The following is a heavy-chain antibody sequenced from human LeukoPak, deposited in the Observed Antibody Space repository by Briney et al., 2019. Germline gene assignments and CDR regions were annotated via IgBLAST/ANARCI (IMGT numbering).Heavy chain of an antibody. CDR3: ARISSISYYFDY. J-gene: IGHJ4*02. V-gene: IGHV3-7*01. CDR1: GFTFSSFW. Sequence: GGSLRLSCAASGFTFSSFWMTWVRQAPGKGLEWVANIKLDGSEKYYVDSVKGRFTVSRDNAKNSLYLQMNSLRAEDTAVYYCARISSISYYFDYRGLGTLVTVSS. CDR2: IKLDGSEK.